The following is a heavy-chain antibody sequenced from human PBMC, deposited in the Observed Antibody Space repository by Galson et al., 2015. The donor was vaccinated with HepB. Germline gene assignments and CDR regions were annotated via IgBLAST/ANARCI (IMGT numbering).Heavy chain of an antibody. CDR3: ARDGDTAMGYGEDTNWFDP. V-gene: IGHV4-4*07. CDR2: IYTSGST. J-gene: IGHJ5*02. Sequence: ETLSLTCTVSGGSISSYYWSWIRQPAGKGLEWIGRIYTSGSTNYNPSLKSRVTMSVDTSKNQFSLKLSSVTAADTAVYYCARDGDTAMGYGEDTNWFDPWGQGTLVTVSS. CDR1: GGSISSYY. D-gene: IGHD5-18*01.